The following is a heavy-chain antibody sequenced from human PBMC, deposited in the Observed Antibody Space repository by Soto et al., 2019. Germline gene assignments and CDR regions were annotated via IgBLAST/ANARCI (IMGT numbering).Heavy chain of an antibody. J-gene: IGHJ4*02. CDR2: IYYSGST. D-gene: IGHD6-19*01. V-gene: IGHV4-39*01. CDR1: GGSISSSSYY. Sequence: QLQLQESGPGLVKPSETLSLTCTVSGGSISSSSYYWGWIRQPPGKGLEWIGSIYYSGSTYYNPSLKSRVTISVDTSKNQFSLKLSSVTAADTAVYYCERAGAVAYFDYWGQGTLVTVSS. CDR3: ERAGAVAYFDY.